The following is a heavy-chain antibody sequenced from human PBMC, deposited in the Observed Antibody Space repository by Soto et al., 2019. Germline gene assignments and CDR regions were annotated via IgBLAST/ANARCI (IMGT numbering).Heavy chain of an antibody. Sequence: EVQLVESGGGLVQPGGSLRLSCAASGFTFSRYWMHWVRQAPGEGLVWVSRIGSYGSATSQVDSVEGRFTISRDNAKNMLYLQMNSLRAEDTAVYYCARGWVEGLSRQPPTDYWGQGTLVTVSS. CDR1: GFTFSRYW. CDR3: ARGWVEGLSRQPPTDY. V-gene: IGHV3-74*01. J-gene: IGHJ4*02. CDR2: IGSYGSAT. D-gene: IGHD3-3*01.